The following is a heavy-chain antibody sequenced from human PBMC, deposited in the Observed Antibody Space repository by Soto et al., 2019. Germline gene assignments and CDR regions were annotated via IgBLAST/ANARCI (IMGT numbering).Heavy chain of an antibody. CDR3: VRLLRHNYYGMDV. CDR1: GGSISSSSYY. V-gene: IGHV4-39*01. Sequence: PSETLSLTCTVSGGSISSSSYYWGWIRQPPGKGLEWIGSIYYSGSTYYNPSLKSRVTISVDTSKNQFSLKLSSVTAADTAVYYCVRLLRHNYYGMDVWGQGTTVTVS. D-gene: IGHD5-12*01. J-gene: IGHJ6*02. CDR2: IYYSGST.